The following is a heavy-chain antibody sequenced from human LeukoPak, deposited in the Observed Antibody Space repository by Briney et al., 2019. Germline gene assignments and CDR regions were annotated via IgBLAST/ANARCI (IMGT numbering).Heavy chain of an antibody. J-gene: IGHJ5*02. CDR3: ARASNQNWFDP. V-gene: IGHV3-30*04. Sequence: PGGSLRLSCAASGFTFSSYAMHWVRQAPGKGLEWVAVISYDGSNKYYADSVKGRFTISRDNSKNTLYLQMNSLRAEDTAVYYCARASNQNWFDPWGQRTLVTVSS. CDR2: ISYDGSNK. CDR1: GFTFSSYA.